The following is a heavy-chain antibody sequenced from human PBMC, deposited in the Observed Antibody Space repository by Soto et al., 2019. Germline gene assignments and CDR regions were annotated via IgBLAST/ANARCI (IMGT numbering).Heavy chain of an antibody. V-gene: IGHV3-21*01. D-gene: IGHD6-6*01. J-gene: IGHJ4*02. CDR3: SREWWVSSSDY. CDR1: GFTFSSYS. CDR2: ISPRSSHI. Sequence: GGSLRLSCAASGFTFSSYSMNWVRQAPGKGLEWVSSISPRSSHIYYADSVKGRFTISRDYAKNSLYLQMNSLRVDDTAVYYCSREWWVSSSDYWGQGILVTVSS.